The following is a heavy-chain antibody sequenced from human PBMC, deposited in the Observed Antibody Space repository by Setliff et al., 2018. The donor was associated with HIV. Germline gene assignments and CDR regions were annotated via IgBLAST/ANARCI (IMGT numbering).Heavy chain of an antibody. Sequence: GGSLRLSCAASGFTVSSSYMSWVRQAPGKGLEWVSVIYSGGSTYYADSVKGRFTISRDNSKNTLYLQMNSLRAEDTAVYYCARDGYYYASGTYAYWGQGTLVTVSS. CDR3: ARDGYYYASGTYAY. CDR2: IYSGGST. J-gene: IGHJ4*02. V-gene: IGHV3-66*02. D-gene: IGHD3-10*01. CDR1: GFTVSSSY.